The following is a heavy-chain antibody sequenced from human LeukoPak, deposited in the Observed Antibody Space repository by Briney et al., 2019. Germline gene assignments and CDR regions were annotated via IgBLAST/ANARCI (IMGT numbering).Heavy chain of an antibody. CDR1: GFTFSDYY. Sequence: PGGSLRLSCAASGFTFSDYYMSWIRQAPGKGLEWVSYISSSGTTTYYADSVKGRFTISRDNAKNSMFPQMDSLRDEDTAVYYCARPEVVAGTYYYYYYMDVWGKGTTVTVSS. V-gene: IGHV3-11*01. CDR2: ISSSGTTT. CDR3: ARPEVVAGTYYYYYYMDV. J-gene: IGHJ6*03. D-gene: IGHD6-19*01.